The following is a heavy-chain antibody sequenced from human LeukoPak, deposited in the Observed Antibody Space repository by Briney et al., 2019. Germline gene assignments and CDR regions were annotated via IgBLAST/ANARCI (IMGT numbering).Heavy chain of an antibody. J-gene: IGHJ4*02. CDR1: GGSISSGSYY. CDR3: ARDILATSIAAPYY. Sequence: SETLSLTCTVSGGSISSGSYYWSWIRQPAGKGLEWIGRIYTSGSTNYNPSLKSRVTISVDTSKNQSSLRLSSVNAADTAVYYCARDILATSIAAPYYWGQGTLVTVSS. CDR2: IYTSGST. D-gene: IGHD6-13*01. V-gene: IGHV4-61*02.